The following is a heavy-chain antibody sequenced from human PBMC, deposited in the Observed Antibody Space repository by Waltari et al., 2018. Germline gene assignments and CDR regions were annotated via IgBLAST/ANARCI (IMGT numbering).Heavy chain of an antibody. D-gene: IGHD6-19*01. Sequence: QVQLVQSGAEVKKPGASVKVSCKASGYTFTSYAMHWVRQDPGQRLEWMGWINAGNGNTKDSQKFQGRVTITMDTSASTAYMELSSLRSEDTAVYYCAREPPRVAVAGTGDYWGQGTLVTVSS. CDR2: INAGNGNT. CDR3: AREPPRVAVAGTGDY. CDR1: GYTFTSYA. V-gene: IGHV1-3*01. J-gene: IGHJ4*02.